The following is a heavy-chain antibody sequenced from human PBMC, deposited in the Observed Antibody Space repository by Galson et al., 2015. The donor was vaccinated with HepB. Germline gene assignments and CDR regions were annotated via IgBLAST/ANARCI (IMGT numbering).Heavy chain of an antibody. V-gene: IGHV1-3*01. Sequence: SVKVSCKASGYTFTSYGMHWVRQAPGQRLEWMGWINAGNGNTKYSQKFQGRVTITRDTSASTAYMELSSLRSDDTAVYYCARAVREGLRCLEWTIDYWGQGTLVTVSS. CDR3: ARAVREGLRCLEWTIDY. D-gene: IGHD3-3*01. CDR2: INAGNGNT. CDR1: GYTFTSYG. J-gene: IGHJ4*02.